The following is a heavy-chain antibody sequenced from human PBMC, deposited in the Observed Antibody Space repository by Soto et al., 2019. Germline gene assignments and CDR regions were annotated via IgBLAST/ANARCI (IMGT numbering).Heavy chain of an antibody. D-gene: IGHD3-3*01. CDR1: GYTFTSYY. CDR2: INPSGGST. J-gene: IGHJ3*02. Sequence: ASVKVSCKASGYTFTSYYMHWVRQAPGQGLEWMGIINPSGGSTSYAQKFQGRVTMTRDTSTSAVYMELSSLRSEDTAVYYCARVYDFWSGYQPYDAFDIWGQGTMVTVSS. V-gene: IGHV1-46*03. CDR3: ARVYDFWSGYQPYDAFDI.